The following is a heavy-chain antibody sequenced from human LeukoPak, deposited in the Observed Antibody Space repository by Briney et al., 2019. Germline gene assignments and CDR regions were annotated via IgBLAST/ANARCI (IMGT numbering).Heavy chain of an antibody. D-gene: IGHD6-19*01. CDR2: INPNSGGT. CDR1: GYTFTGYY. V-gene: IGHV1-2*02. J-gene: IGHJ4*02. CDR3: ARGHSSGWFSDY. Sequence: GASVKVSFKASGYTFTGYYMHWVRQAPGQGLEWMGWINPNSGGTNYAQKFQGRVTITADESTSTAYMELSSLRSEDTAVYYCARGHSSGWFSDYWGQGTLVTVSS.